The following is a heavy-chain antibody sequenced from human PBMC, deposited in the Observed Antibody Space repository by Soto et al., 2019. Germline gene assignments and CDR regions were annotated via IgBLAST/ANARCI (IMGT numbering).Heavy chain of an antibody. V-gene: IGHV1-18*01. CDR3: ASSGSGWYLY. J-gene: IGHJ4*02. CDR1: GYTFTSYG. CDR2: ISAYNGNT. D-gene: IGHD6-19*01. Sequence: EASVKVSCKASGYTFTSYGISWVRQAPGQGLEWMGWISAYNGNTNYAQKLQGRVTMTRNTSISTAYIELSSLRSEDTAVYYCASSGSGWYLYWGQGTLVTVSS.